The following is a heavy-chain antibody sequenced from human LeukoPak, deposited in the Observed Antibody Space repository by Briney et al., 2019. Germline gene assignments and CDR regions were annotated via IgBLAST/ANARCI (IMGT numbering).Heavy chain of an antibody. CDR3: ARGILRDYYDSSGFYHRGGVGY. V-gene: IGHV4-61*09. Sequence: PSETLSLTCTVSGGSVSTGSYYWSWLRQPAGRGLEWIGHIHTSGTMNYNASLKSRVRISVETSKNQFSLRLSSVTAADTAVYFCARGILRDYYDSSGFYHRGGVGYWGQGTLVTVSS. CDR1: GGSVSTGSYY. D-gene: IGHD3-22*01. J-gene: IGHJ4*02. CDR2: IHTSGTM.